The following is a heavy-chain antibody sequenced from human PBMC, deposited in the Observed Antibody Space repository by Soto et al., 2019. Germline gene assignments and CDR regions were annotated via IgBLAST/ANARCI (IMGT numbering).Heavy chain of an antibody. CDR3: ARGSFRRASYFDY. Sequence: PSETLSLTCTVSGGSIGSGGYYWSWIRQHPGKGLEWIGYIYYSGSTYYNPSLKSRVTISVDTSKNQFSLKLSSVTAADTAVYYCARGSFRRASYFDYWGQGTLVTVSS. CDR2: IYYSGST. D-gene: IGHD3-3*02. V-gene: IGHV4-31*03. J-gene: IGHJ4*02. CDR1: GGSIGSGGYY.